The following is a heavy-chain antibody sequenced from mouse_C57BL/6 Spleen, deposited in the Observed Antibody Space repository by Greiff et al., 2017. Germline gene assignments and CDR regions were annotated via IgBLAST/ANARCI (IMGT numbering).Heavy chain of an antibody. Sequence: VQLKQSGAELVRPGASVTLSCKASGYTFTDYEMHWVKQTPVHGLEWIGAIDPETGGTAYNQKFQGKAILTADKSSSTAYMELRSLTSEDSAVYYCTRGRGYYFDYWGQGTTLTVSS. CDR2: IDPETGGT. V-gene: IGHV1-15*01. CDR1: GYTFTDYE. CDR3: TRGRGYYFDY. J-gene: IGHJ2*01.